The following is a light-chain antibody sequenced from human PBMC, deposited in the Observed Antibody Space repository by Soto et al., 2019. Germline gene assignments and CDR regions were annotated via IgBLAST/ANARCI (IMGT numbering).Light chain of an antibody. CDR2: ATS. CDR3: QQYGDWPLT. CDR1: QSVGNN. J-gene: IGKJ4*01. V-gene: IGKV3-15*01. Sequence: EIVVTQSPATLSVSPGERATLSCRASQSVGNNFAWYQQKPCQAPRLLIFATSTRATGVPARFSGSGSGTEFPLTISSLPSEDFAVYYCQQYGDWPLTFGGGAKVEIE.